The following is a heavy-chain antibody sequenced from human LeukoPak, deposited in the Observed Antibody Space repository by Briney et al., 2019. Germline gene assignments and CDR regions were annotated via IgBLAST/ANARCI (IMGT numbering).Heavy chain of an antibody. CDR3: ARDQEGFDY. Sequence: ASVKVSCKASGYTFTSNYIHWVRQAPGQGLEWMGMIYPRDGSTSYAQKFQGRVTVTRDTSTGTVHMELSGLRSEDTAVYYCARDQEGFDYWGQGTLVTVSS. CDR1: GYTFTSNY. J-gene: IGHJ4*02. CDR2: IYPRDGST. V-gene: IGHV1-46*01.